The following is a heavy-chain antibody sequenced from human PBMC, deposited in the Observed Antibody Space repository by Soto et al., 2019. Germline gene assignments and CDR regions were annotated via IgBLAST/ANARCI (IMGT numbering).Heavy chain of an antibody. V-gene: IGHV4-4*07. Sequence: QGQLQESGPGLVKPSETLSLTCTVSGGSISNYFCNWIRQPAGKGLEWIGRIDNSGSTNYNPSLKSRITMSADTSRNQFSLKLNSVTAADTAVYYCARGGQDFWSGPFDSWGQGALVTVSS. CDR3: ARGGQDFWSGPFDS. J-gene: IGHJ4*02. D-gene: IGHD3-3*01. CDR2: IDNSGST. CDR1: GGSISNYF.